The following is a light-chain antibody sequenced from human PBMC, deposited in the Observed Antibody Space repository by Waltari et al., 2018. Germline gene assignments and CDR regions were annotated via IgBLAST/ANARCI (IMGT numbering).Light chain of an antibody. J-gene: IGLJ1*01. V-gene: IGLV1-40*01. CDR2: GNS. CDR1: SSNSGAGYD. CDR3: QSYDRSLSGGYV. Sequence: QSVLTQPPSVSGAPGPRVTISCTGSSSNSGAGYDVPGYQQLPGSAPKLLIYGNSKRPSGVPERFSGSKSGTSASLAITGLQAEDEADYYCQSYDRSLSGGYVFGTGTRVIVL.